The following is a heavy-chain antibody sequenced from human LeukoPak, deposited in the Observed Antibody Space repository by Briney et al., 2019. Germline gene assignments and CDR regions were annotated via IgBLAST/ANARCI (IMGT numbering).Heavy chain of an antibody. D-gene: IGHD5-12*01. CDR2: IGGGGGSA. CDR1: GFTFSNYA. J-gene: IGHJ4*02. CDR3: VKNRRIVPTAAGDS. Sequence: GGSLRLSCAASGFTFSNYAMSWVRQAPGKGLEWVSGIGGGGGSAYYADSVKGRFTISRDNSRNTLFLQTNSLRAEDTAVYYCVKNRRIVPTAAGDSWGQGALVTVSS. V-gene: IGHV3-23*01.